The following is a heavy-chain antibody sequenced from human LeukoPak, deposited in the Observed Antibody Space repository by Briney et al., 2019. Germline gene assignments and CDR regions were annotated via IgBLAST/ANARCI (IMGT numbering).Heavy chain of an antibody. J-gene: IGHJ4*02. D-gene: IGHD3-22*01. V-gene: IGHV3-30-3*02. CDR3: AKSPFENSKYYYDSSGYYVS. CDR1: GFTFSSYA. Sequence: GRSLRLSCAASGFTFSSYAMHWVRQAPGKGLEWVAVISYDGSNKYYADSVKGRFTISRDNSKNTLYLQMNSLRAEDTAVYYCAKSPFENSKYYYDSSGYYVSWGQGTLVTVSS. CDR2: ISYDGSNK.